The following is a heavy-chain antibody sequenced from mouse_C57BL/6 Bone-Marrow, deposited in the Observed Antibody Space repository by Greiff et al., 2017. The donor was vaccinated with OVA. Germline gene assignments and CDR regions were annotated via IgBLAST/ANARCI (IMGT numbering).Heavy chain of an antibody. CDR3: ARWGPPRYFDV. CDR1: GYTFTSYW. J-gene: IGHJ1*03. Sequence: QVQLKQPGAELVRPGSSVKLSCKASGYTFTSYWMHWVKQRPIQGLEWIGNIDPSDSETHYNQKFKDKATLTVDKSSSTAYMQLSSLTSEDSAVYYCARWGPPRYFDVWGTGTTVTVSS. CDR2: IDPSDSET. D-gene: IGHD6-1*01. V-gene: IGHV1-52*01.